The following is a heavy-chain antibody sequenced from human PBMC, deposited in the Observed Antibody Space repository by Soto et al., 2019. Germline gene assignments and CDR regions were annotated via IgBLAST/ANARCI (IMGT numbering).Heavy chain of an antibody. CDR2: ISGGGDNT. CDR3: AKERLARGFDY. J-gene: IGHJ4*02. V-gene: IGHV3-23*01. CDR1: GVTFSNYA. Sequence: EVQLLDSGGGLVQPGGSLSLSCEASGVTFSNYAMNWVRQAPGKGLEWVLGISGGGDNTYYADSVKGRFTISRDNSKNTVFLHMNSLRAEDTAVYYCAKERLARGFDYLSQGTLVSVSS.